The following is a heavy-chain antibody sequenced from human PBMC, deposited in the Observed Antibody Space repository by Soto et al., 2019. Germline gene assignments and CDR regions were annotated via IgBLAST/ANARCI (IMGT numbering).Heavy chain of an antibody. D-gene: IGHD4-4*01. CDR3: ARVLPYDYSATSGWFDP. V-gene: IGHV4-31*03. Sequence: QVQLQESGPGLVTPSQALSLTCSVSGGPISSGGYYWSWIRQHQGKALEWIGYIFYSGATYYNPTLKSRRFISVDTSKNQFSLRLSSVTAADTAVYYCARVLPYDYSATSGWFDPWGQGTLVTVSA. CDR1: GGPISSGGYY. CDR2: IFYSGAT. J-gene: IGHJ5*02.